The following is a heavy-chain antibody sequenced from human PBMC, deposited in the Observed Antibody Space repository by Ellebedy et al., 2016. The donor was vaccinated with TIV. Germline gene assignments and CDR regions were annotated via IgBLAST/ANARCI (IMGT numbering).Heavy chain of an antibody. Sequence: PGGSLRLSCAASGFTFSRYGMMWVRQAPGKGLEWVSTISGSGGSTYFADSVKGRFTISRDNSKNTLYLQMSSLRAEDTAIYYCAKDRSGYPPDTGDVDYWGQGTLVTVSS. CDR2: ISGSGGST. D-gene: IGHD3-10*01. V-gene: IGHV3-23*01. J-gene: IGHJ4*02. CDR3: AKDRSGYPPDTGDVDY. CDR1: GFTFSRYG.